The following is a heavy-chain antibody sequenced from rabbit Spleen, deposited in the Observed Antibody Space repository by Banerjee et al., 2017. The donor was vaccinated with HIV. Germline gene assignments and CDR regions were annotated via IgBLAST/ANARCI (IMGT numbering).Heavy chain of an antibody. V-gene: IGHV1S40*01. CDR3: VREVAAKFNL. D-gene: IGHD4-1*01. J-gene: IGHJ4*01. Sequence: QSLEESGGDMVKPGASLTLTCTASGFSFSTSYYICWVRQAPGKGLEWIGYIDPVFGITYYASWVNGRFTISSHNAQNTLYLQLNSLTAADTATYFCVREVAAKFNLWGPGTLVTVS. CDR2: IDPVFGIT. CDR1: GFSFSTSYY.